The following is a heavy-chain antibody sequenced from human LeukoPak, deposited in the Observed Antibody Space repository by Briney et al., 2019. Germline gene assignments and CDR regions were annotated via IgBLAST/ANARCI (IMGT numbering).Heavy chain of an antibody. V-gene: IGHV4-4*07. CDR1: GGSISSYY. D-gene: IGHD3-10*01. Sequence: SETPSLTCTVSGGSISSYYWSWIRQPAGKGLEWIGRIYTSGSTYYNPSLKSRVTISVDTSKNQFSLKLSSVTAADTAVYYCARRFGELSYTTSLFDYWGQGTLVTVSS. CDR3: ARRFGELSYTTSLFDY. CDR2: IYTSGST. J-gene: IGHJ4*02.